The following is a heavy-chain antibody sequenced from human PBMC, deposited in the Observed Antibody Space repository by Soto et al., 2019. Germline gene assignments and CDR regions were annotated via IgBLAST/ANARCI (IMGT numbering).Heavy chain of an antibody. Sequence: EVQLLESGGGLVQPGGSLRLSCAASGFTFSSYAMSWVRQAPGKGLEWVSAISGGGGRTYYADSVKGRFTISRDNSKNTLYLQMNSLRAEDTAVYYCAKEGDFWSGSNSFDYWGQGTLVTVSS. J-gene: IGHJ4*02. CDR1: GFTFSSYA. CDR3: AKEGDFWSGSNSFDY. CDR2: ISGGGGRT. D-gene: IGHD3-3*01. V-gene: IGHV3-23*01.